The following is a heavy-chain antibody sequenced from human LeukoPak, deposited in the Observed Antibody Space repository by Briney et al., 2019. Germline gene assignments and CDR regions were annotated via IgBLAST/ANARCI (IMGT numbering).Heavy chain of an antibody. CDR3: ARWAFYHGADY. V-gene: IGHV1-18*01. CDR2: ISAYNGNT. CDR1: GYTFTSYG. Sequence: GASVKVSCMASGYTFTSYGISWVRQAPGQGLEWMGWISAYNGNTNYAQKLQGRVTMTTDTSTSTAYMELRRLRSDDTAVYYCARWAFYHGADYWGQGTLVTVSS. J-gene: IGHJ4*02. D-gene: IGHD4-23*01.